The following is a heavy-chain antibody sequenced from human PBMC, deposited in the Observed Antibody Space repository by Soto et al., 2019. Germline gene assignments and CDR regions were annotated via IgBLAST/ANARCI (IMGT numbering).Heavy chain of an antibody. CDR3: ASPQRISSFWSYH. J-gene: IGHJ5*02. Sequence: EVQLVESGGGLVQPGGSLRLSCGASGFTFSDHYMDWVRQAPGKRLEWVASIRNEGGFISDYAASVQGRFTFSKDGSKHTVFLQMNSPTPEDTAIYYCASPQRISSFWSYHWGQGTLVTVSS. CDR2: IRNEGGFIS. D-gene: IGHD6-19*01. CDR1: GFTFSDHY. V-gene: IGHV3-72*01.